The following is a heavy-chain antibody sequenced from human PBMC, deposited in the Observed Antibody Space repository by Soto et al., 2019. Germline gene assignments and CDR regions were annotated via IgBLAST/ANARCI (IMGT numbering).Heavy chain of an antibody. Sequence: PSETLSLTCAVSGGPISSSNWWSWVRQPPGKGLEWIGEIYHSGSTNYNPSLKSRVTISVDKSKNQFSLKLSSVTAADTAVYYCARWAYCGGDCYSDYWGQGTLVTVSS. CDR3: ARWAYCGGDCYSDY. CDR2: IYHSGST. V-gene: IGHV4-4*02. D-gene: IGHD2-21*02. J-gene: IGHJ4*02. CDR1: GGPISSSNW.